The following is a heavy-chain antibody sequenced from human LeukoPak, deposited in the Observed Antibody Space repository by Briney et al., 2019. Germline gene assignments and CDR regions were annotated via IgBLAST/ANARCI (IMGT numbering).Heavy chain of an antibody. V-gene: IGHV3-9*01. CDR1: GFTFDDYA. Sequence: GRSLRLSCAASGFTFDDYAMHWVRQAPGKGLEWVSGINWNSGSIGYADSVKGRFTISRDNAKNSLYLQMSSLRAEGTALYYCAKFFSPYYYGMDVWGQGTTVTVSS. CDR2: INWNSGSI. CDR3: AKFFSPYYYGMDV. D-gene: IGHD2/OR15-2a*01. J-gene: IGHJ6*02.